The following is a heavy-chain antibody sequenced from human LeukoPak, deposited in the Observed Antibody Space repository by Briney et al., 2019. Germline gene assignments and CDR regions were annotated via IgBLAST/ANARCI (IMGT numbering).Heavy chain of an antibody. CDR2: INYSGST. V-gene: IGHV4-59*04. Sequence: PSGTLSLTCTVSSGSISSYYWSWIRQPPGKGLEWIASINYSGSTYYNPSLKSRVTISVDTSENQFSLKLSSVTAADTAVYYCARYVVYGSGKYYFDYWGQGTLVTVSS. CDR3: ARYVVYGSGKYYFDY. D-gene: IGHD3-10*01. J-gene: IGHJ4*02. CDR1: SGSISSYY.